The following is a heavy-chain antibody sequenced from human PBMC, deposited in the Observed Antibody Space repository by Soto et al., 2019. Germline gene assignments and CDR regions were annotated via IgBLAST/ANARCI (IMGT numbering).Heavy chain of an antibody. V-gene: IGHV3-23*01. CDR2: VGGSDTDK. Sequence: ELQLLESGGGVVQPGGSLRLSCAASGFTFSAYAMSWVRQAPGKGLQWVSGVGGSDTDKHYADSVRGRFTVSRDNSKNTLYLQINSLRADDTAVYYCAKDATAVNGVWDPFDMWGQGTEVTVSS. D-gene: IGHD2-8*01. CDR3: AKDATAVNGVWDPFDM. CDR1: GFTFSAYA. J-gene: IGHJ3*02.